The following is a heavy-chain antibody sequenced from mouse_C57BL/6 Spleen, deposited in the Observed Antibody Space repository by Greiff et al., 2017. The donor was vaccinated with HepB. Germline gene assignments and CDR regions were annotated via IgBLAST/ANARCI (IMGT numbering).Heavy chain of an antibody. J-gene: IGHJ4*01. Sequence: QVQLQQSGPGLVQPSQSLSITCTVSGFSLTSYGVHWVRQSPGKGLEWLGVIWSGGSTDYNAAFISRLSISKDNSKSQVFFKMNSLQADDTAIYYCARTRYYYGSSPYYYAMDYWGQGTSVTVSS. D-gene: IGHD1-1*01. CDR1: GFSLTSYG. CDR3: ARTRYYYGSSPYYYAMDY. CDR2: IWSGGST. V-gene: IGHV2-2*01.